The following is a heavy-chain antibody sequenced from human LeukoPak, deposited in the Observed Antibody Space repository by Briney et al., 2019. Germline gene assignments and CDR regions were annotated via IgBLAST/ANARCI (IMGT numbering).Heavy chain of an antibody. Sequence: KPSETLSLTCTVSGGSIDRGDYYWGWVRQPPGKGLKCIASIHYTGSTYYDPSLKSRVTLSVDTSKNQFSLNLYSVTAADTAIYYCARHPIERSLGGVPDWFDPWGQGTLVTVSS. CDR1: GGSIDRGDYY. J-gene: IGHJ5*02. CDR3: ARHPIERSLGGVPDWFDP. D-gene: IGHD3-3*01. CDR2: IHYTGST. V-gene: IGHV4-39*07.